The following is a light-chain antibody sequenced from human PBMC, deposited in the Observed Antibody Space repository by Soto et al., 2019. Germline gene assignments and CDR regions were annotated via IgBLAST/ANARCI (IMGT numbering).Light chain of an antibody. CDR2: DAS. CDR3: QQYNSYSPT. V-gene: IGKV1-5*01. CDR1: QSISSW. Sequence: DIQMTQSPSTLSASVXXXXXITCRASQSISSWLAWYQQKPGKAPKLLIYDASSLESGVPSRFSGSGSGTEFTLTISSLQPDDFATYYCQQYNSYSPTFGQGTKLEIK. J-gene: IGKJ2*01.